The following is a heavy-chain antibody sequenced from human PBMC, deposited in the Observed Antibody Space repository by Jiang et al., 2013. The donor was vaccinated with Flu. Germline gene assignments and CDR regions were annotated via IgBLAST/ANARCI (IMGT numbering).Heavy chain of an antibody. J-gene: IGHJ6*02. Sequence: GAEVKKPGESLAISCKGSGYSFSSYWIGWARQMPGKGLEWMGIIYPGDSDTRYSPSFQGQVTISADKSISTAYLQWTYLKASDSAIYYCARGEWSWDISTAYHAYNLDVWGQGTTVTVSS. CDR1: GYSFSSYW. CDR3: ARGEWSWDISTAYHAYNLDV. V-gene: IGHV5-51*03. CDR2: IYPGDSDT. D-gene: IGHD3-9*01.